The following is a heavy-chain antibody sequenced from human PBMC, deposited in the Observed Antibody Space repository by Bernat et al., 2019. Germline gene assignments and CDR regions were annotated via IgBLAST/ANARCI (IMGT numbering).Heavy chain of an antibody. D-gene: IGHD4-17*01. CDR1: GFTFSSYA. V-gene: IGHV3-30-3*01. CDR3: ADAMTDTVPAFDI. CDR2: ISYDGSNK. Sequence: QVQLVESGGGVVQPGRSLRLSCAASGFTFSSYAMHWVRQAPGKGLEWVAVISYDGSNKYYADSVKGRFTISRDNSKNTLYLQMNSLRAEDTAVYYCADAMTDTVPAFDIWGQGTMVTVSS. J-gene: IGHJ3*02.